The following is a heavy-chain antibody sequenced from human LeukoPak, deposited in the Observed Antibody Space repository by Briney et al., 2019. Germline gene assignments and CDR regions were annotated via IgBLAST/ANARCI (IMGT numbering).Heavy chain of an antibody. Sequence: GGSLRLSCAASGFTVSSNYMSWVRQAPGKGLEWVSVIYSGSSTYYADSVKGRFTISRDNSKNTLYLQMNSLRAEDTAVYYCAKGRQQLVPNWYFDLWGRGTLVTVSS. D-gene: IGHD6-13*01. CDR3: AKGRQQLVPNWYFDL. J-gene: IGHJ2*01. CDR1: GFTVSSNY. V-gene: IGHV3-66*01. CDR2: IYSGSST.